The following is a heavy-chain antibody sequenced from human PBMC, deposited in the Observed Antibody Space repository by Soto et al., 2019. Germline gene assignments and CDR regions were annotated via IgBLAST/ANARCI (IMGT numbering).Heavy chain of an antibody. J-gene: IGHJ5*02. CDR1: GGSISSSSYY. CDR3: ARHVSTETDNWFDP. CDR2: IYYSGST. Sequence: SETLSLTCTVSGGSISSSSYYWGWIRQPPGKGLEWIGSIYYSGSTYYNPSLKSRVTISVDTSKNQFSLKLSSVTAADTAVYYCARHVSTETDNWFDPWGQGTLVTVSS. V-gene: IGHV4-39*01. D-gene: IGHD2-2*01.